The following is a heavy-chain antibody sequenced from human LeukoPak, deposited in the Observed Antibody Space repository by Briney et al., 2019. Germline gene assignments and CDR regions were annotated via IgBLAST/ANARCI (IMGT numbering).Heavy chain of an antibody. CDR2: ISRNSTYI. Sequence: GGSLRLSCAASGFTFSSYIMNWVRQAPGKGLEWVASISRNSTYIHYADSVKGRFTISRDNARNSLFLQMNSLRAEDTAIYYCASDEGNYFDYWGQGTLVTVSP. J-gene: IGHJ4*02. CDR3: ASDEGNYFDY. CDR1: GFTFSSYI. V-gene: IGHV3-21*01.